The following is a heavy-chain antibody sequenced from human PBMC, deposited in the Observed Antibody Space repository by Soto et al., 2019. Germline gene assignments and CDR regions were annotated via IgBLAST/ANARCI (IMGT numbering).Heavy chain of an antibody. V-gene: IGHV3-23*01. CDR1: GFTFSSYA. D-gene: IGHD6-19*01. Sequence: EVQLLESGGGLGQPGGSLRLSCAASGFTFSSYAMSWVRQAPGKGLEWVSSISGSDDGTYYADSVKGRFTISRDNSINTLYRHMNSLRAEDTAVYYCEKDRSSGWYESFDYWGQGTLVTVSS. CDR2: ISGSDDGT. J-gene: IGHJ4*02. CDR3: EKDRSSGWYESFDY.